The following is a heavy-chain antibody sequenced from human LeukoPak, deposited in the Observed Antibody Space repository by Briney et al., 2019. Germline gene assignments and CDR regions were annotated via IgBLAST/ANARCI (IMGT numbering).Heavy chain of an antibody. CDR2: ISGSGGST. CDR3: ARARSSWYDPDAFDI. J-gene: IGHJ3*02. D-gene: IGHD6-13*01. CDR1: ALTLTTYA. Sequence: GGSLSLSCPVSALTLTTYAMSWARQPPGRGLEWVSSISGSGGSTHSADSVEGQFTISRDNSKNPLYLQMNSLKAEDTAVYYFARARSSWYDPDAFDIWGQGTMVTVSS. V-gene: IGHV3-23*01.